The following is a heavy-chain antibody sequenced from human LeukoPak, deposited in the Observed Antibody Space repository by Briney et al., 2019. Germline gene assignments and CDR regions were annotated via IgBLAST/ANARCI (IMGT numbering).Heavy chain of an antibody. J-gene: IGHJ4*02. Sequence: GGSLRLSRAASGFTFTNNALSWFRQAPGKGLEWVSDIRGGGDTYYAESVKGRFTISRDNSKNTLYLQMNSLRAEDTALYYASGHGSNSYWGQGTLVTVSS. CDR3: SGHGSNSY. CDR1: GFTFTNNA. V-gene: IGHV3-23*01. CDR2: IRGGGDT. D-gene: IGHD6-13*01.